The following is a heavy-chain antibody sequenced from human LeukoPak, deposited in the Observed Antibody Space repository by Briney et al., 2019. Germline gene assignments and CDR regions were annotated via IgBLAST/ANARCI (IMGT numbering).Heavy chain of an antibody. Sequence: GASVKLSCKASGYTFTSYGISWVRQAPGQGLEWMGWISAYNGNTNYAQKLQGRVTMTTDTSTSTAYMELRSLRSDDTAVYYCARVYGVIAAAGHDYWGQGTLVTVSS. J-gene: IGHJ4*02. V-gene: IGHV1-18*01. CDR1: GYTFTSYG. CDR3: ARVYGVIAAAGHDY. CDR2: ISAYNGNT. D-gene: IGHD6-13*01.